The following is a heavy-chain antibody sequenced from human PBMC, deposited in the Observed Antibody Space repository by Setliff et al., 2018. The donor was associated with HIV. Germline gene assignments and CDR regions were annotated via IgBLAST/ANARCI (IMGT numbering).Heavy chain of an antibody. D-gene: IGHD5-18*01. CDR3: AFGRYSYGLYYFDY. V-gene: IGHV4-30-4*08. CDR2: IYYSGST. CDR1: GGSISSGDYY. J-gene: IGHJ4*02. Sequence: PSETLSLTCTVSGGSISSGDYYWSWIRQPPGKGLEWIGYIYYSGSTYYNPSLKSRVTISVDTSKNRFSLKLSSVTAADTAVYYCAFGRYSYGLYYFDYWGQGTLVTVSS.